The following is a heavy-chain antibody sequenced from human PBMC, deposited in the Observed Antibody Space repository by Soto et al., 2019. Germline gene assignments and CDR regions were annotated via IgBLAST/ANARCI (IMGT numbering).Heavy chain of an antibody. Sequence: PGGSLRLSCAASGFTFSSYAMHWVRQAPGKGLEWVAVISYDGSNKYYADSVKGRFTISRDNSKNTLYLQMNSLRAEDTAVYYCARDLSIAARRDYYYGMDVWGQGTTVTVSS. CDR2: ISYDGSNK. J-gene: IGHJ6*02. V-gene: IGHV3-30-3*01. CDR1: GFTFSSYA. D-gene: IGHD6-6*01. CDR3: ARDLSIAARRDYYYGMDV.